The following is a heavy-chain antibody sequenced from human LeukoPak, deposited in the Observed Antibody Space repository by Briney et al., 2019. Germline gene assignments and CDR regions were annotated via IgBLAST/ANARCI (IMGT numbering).Heavy chain of an antibody. CDR2: ISAYNGNT. V-gene: IGHV1-18*01. CDR3: AKSSRVGKYNNLVRP. J-gene: IGHJ5*02. Sequence: ASVKVSCKASGYTFTSYGISWVRQAPGQGLEWMGWISAYNGNTNYAQKFQGRVTMTRDTSISTAYMELSRLRSDDTAVYYCAKSSRVGKYNNLVRPLGQGTLGTV. D-gene: IGHD3-10*01. CDR1: GYTFTSYG.